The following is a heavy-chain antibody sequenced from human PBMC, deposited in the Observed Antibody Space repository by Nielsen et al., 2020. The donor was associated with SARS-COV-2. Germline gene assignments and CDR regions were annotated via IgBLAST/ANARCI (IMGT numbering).Heavy chain of an antibody. V-gene: IGHV3-30*18. CDR2: ISYDGSNK. Sequence: GGSLRLSCAASGFTFSSYGMHWVRQAPGKGLEWVAVISYDGSNKYYADSVKGRFTISRDNSKNTLYLQMNSLRAEDTAVYYCAKGNLGYCSGGSCSDYWGQGTLVTVSS. CDR1: GFTFSSYG. D-gene: IGHD2-15*01. CDR3: AKGNLGYCSGGSCSDY. J-gene: IGHJ4*02.